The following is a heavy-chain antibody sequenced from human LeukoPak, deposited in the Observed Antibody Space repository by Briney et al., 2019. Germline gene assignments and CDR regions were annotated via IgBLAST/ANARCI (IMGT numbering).Heavy chain of an antibody. CDR3: ARLGYDFGIPRYFDY. CDR2: IYYSGGT. V-gene: IGHV4-59*08. D-gene: IGHD5-12*01. J-gene: IGHJ4*02. Sequence: SETLSLTCTVSGGSISSYYWSWIRQPPGKGLEWIGYIYYSGGTNYNPSLKSRVTISVDTSKNQFSLKLSSVTAADTAVYYCARLGYDFGIPRYFDYWGQGTLVTVSS. CDR1: GGSISSYY.